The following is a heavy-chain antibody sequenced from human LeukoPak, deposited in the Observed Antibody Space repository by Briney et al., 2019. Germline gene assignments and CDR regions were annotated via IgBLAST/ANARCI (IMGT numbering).Heavy chain of an antibody. CDR3: ARPNNWNDGVDY. V-gene: IGHV1-18*01. J-gene: IGHJ4*02. D-gene: IGHD1-1*01. CDR1: GYTLTELS. Sequence: GASVKVSCKVSGYTLTELSMHWVRQAPGKGLEWMGWISAYNGNTNYAQKLQGRVTMTTDTSTSTAYMELRSLRSDDTAVYYCARPNNWNDGVDYWGQGTLVTVSS. CDR2: ISAYNGNT.